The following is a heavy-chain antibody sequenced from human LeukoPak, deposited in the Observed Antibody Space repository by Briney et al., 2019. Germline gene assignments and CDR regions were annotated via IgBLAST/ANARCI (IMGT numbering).Heavy chain of an antibody. CDR3: ARDQEVGATSGEGFDP. CDR1: GFTFSSYG. J-gene: IGHJ5*02. D-gene: IGHD1-26*01. V-gene: IGHV3-33*01. Sequence: GGSLRLSCAASGFTFSSYGMLWVRQAPGKGLEWVAVIWYDGSNKYYADSVKGRFTISRDNSKNTLYLQMNSLRAEDTAVYYCARDQEVGATSGEGFDPWGQGTLVTVSS. CDR2: IWYDGSNK.